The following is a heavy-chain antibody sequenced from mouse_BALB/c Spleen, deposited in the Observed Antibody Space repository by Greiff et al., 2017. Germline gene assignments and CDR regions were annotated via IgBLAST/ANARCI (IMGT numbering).Heavy chain of an antibody. J-gene: IGHJ4*01. V-gene: IGHV5-17*02. CDR1: GFTFSSFG. CDR2: ISSGSSTI. D-gene: IGHD2-13*01. CDR3: ARSVIPYAMDY. Sequence: EVKLVESGGGLVQPGGSRKLSCAASGFTFSSFGMNWVRQAPEKGLEWVAYISSGSSTIYYADTVKGRFTISRDNPKNTLFLQMTSLRSEDTAMYYCARSVIPYAMDYWGQGTSVTVSS.